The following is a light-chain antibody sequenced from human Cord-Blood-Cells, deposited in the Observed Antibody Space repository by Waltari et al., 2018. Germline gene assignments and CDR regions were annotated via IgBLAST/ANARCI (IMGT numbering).Light chain of an antibody. CDR3: SSYTSSSSYV. Sequence: QSALTQPASASGSPGQSFTISCTGTSSAVGGYNYVSWYQQHPGKAPKLMIYDVSNRPSGVSNRFSGSKSGNTASLTISGLQAEDEADYYCSSYTSSSSYVFGTGTKVTVL. CDR1: SSAVGGYNY. V-gene: IGLV2-14*01. CDR2: DVS. J-gene: IGLJ1*01.